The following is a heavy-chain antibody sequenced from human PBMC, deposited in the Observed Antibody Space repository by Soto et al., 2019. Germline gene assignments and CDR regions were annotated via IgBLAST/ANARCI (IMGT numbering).Heavy chain of an antibody. CDR3: TREGSSAYWRTFQH. J-gene: IGHJ1*01. D-gene: IGHD3-22*01. V-gene: IGHV1-69*13. CDR2: IIPIFGTA. CDR1: GGTFSSYA. Sequence: SVKVSCKASGGTFSSYAISWVRQAPGQGLEWMGGIIPIFGTANYAQKFQGRVTITADESTSTAYMELSSLRAEDTAAYYCTREGSSAYWRTFQHWGHDTLVTVSS.